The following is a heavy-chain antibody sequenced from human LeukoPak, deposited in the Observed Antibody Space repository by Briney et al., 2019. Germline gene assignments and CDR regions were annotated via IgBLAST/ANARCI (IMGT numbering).Heavy chain of an antibody. J-gene: IGHJ4*02. Sequence: SETLSLTGTVSGGSISSYYWSWIRQPPGKGLEWIGYVYYTGNTNYNPSLKSRVTISLDTSKNQFSLKLRSVTAADTAVYYCARGGSSGYNYGWGQGTLVTVSS. CDR2: VYYTGNT. D-gene: IGHD5-18*01. CDR3: ARGGSSGYNYG. V-gene: IGHV4-59*01. CDR1: GGSISSYY.